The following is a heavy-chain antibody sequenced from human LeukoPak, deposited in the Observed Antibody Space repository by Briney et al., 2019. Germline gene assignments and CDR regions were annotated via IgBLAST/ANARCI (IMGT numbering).Heavy chain of an antibody. D-gene: IGHD6-13*01. Sequence: SGTLSLTCTVSGGSISSYYWSWIRQPPGKGLEWIGYIYTSGSTNYNPSLKSRVTISVDTSKNQFSLKLSSVTAADTAVYYCARCKQLDYYYYYYMDVWGKGTTVTVSS. CDR1: GGSISSYY. V-gene: IGHV4-4*09. J-gene: IGHJ6*03. CDR3: ARCKQLDYYYYYYMDV. CDR2: IYTSGST.